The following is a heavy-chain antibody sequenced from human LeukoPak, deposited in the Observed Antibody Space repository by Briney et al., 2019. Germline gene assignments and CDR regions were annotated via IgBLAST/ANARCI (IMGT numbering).Heavy chain of an antibody. Sequence: GGSLRLSCAASGFTFSSYEMNWVRQAPGKGLEWVANIKQDGSEKYYVDSVKGRFTISRDNAKNSLYLQMNSLRAEDTAVYYCARSPQTTGYWGQGTLVTVSS. CDR1: GFTFSSYE. CDR2: IKQDGSEK. D-gene: IGHD1-1*01. J-gene: IGHJ4*02. CDR3: ARSPQTTGY. V-gene: IGHV3-7*01.